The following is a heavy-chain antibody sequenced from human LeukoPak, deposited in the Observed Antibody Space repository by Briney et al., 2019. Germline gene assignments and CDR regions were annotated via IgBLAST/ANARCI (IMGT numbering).Heavy chain of an antibody. J-gene: IGHJ5*02. CDR3: ARHSVIVVVPAARFDP. D-gene: IGHD2-2*01. CDR2: IYYSGST. V-gene: IGHV4-59*08. CDR1: GGSISSYY. Sequence: SETLSLTCTVSGGSISSYYWSWIRQPPGKGLEWIGYIYYSGSTNYNPSLKSRVTISVDTSKNQFSLKLSSVTAADTAVYYCARHSVIVVVPAARFDPWGQGTLVTVSS.